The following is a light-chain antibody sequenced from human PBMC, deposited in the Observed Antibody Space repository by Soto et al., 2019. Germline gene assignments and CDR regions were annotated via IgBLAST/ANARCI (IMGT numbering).Light chain of an antibody. V-gene: IGKV1-13*02. CDR2: DAS. J-gene: IGKJ4*01. CDR1: KDIGSA. Sequence: IQLTQSPSSLSASVGDRVTITCRAGKDIGSALAWYQQRPGKAPKLLLYDASNLEAGVPSRFSGSGSGTDFTLTITSLRPEDFATYYCQQFNGFPLTFVGGTKVQIK. CDR3: QQFNGFPLT.